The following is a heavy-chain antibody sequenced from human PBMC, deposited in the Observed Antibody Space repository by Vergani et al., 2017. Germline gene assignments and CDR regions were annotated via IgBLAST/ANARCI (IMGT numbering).Heavy chain of an antibody. Sequence: QVQLQESGPGLVSPSQTLSLTFTGPGGSISSGSYYWSWFRQPAGKGLEWIGRFYTGVGTMYNPSLKSRVTISVDTSKNQFSLQLSSVTAADTAVYYCARDHLYSTNLPFLLLDMDVWGQGTTVTVSS. CDR1: GGSISSGSYY. CDR3: ARDHLYSTNLPFLLLDMDV. J-gene: IGHJ6*02. D-gene: IGHD6-13*01. CDR2: FYTGVGT. V-gene: IGHV4-61*02.